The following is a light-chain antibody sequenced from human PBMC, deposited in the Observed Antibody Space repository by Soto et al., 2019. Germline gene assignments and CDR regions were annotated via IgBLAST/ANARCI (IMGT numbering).Light chain of an antibody. V-gene: IGKV1-5*01. CDR2: DAS. CDR1: QSISSW. CDR3: QQHNSYPRT. Sequence: DIQMTQSPSTLSASVGDRVTITCRASQSISSWLAWYQQKPGKAPKLLIYDASSLESGGPSRFSGSGSGTEFTLTITSLQPDDFATYYCQQHNSYPRTFGQGTRVEIK. J-gene: IGKJ1*01.